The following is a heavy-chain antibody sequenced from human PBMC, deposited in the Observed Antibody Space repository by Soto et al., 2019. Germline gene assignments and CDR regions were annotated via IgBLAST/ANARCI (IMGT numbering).Heavy chain of an antibody. CDR2: INPNSGGT. J-gene: IGHJ5*02. CDR3: ARAGDSSGWYGTYTWFDP. CDR1: GYTFTGYY. Sequence: QVQLVQSGAELKKPGASVKVSCKASGYTFTGYYMHWVRQAPGQGLEWMVWINPNSGGTNYAQTFQGRVTMTRDTSISTADMELSRLRSDDTAVYYCARAGDSSGWYGTYTWFDPWGQGTLVTVSS. V-gene: IGHV1-2*02. D-gene: IGHD6-19*01.